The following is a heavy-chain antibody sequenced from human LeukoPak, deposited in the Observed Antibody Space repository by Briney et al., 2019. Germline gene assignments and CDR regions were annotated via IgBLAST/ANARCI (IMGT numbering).Heavy chain of an antibody. J-gene: IGHJ5*02. Sequence: PSETLSLTCTVSGGSISSISHYWGWIRQPPGKGLEWIGSIYYSGRTNYNPSLKSRVTISADTSKNQFSLKLTSVTAADTAVYYCARHRYFFGSGSYEVYWFDPWGQGTLATASS. CDR3: ARHRYFFGSGSYEVYWFDP. D-gene: IGHD3-10*01. CDR1: GGSISSISHY. CDR2: IYYSGRT. V-gene: IGHV4-39*01.